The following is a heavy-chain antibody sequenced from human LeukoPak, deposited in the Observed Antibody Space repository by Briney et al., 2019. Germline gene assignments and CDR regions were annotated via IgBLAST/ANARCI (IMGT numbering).Heavy chain of an antibody. V-gene: IGHV3-64*01. CDR3: ARGRVLRHFDWLSTDFDY. CDR2: ISSNGGST. CDR1: GFTFSSYA. Sequence: GGSLRLSCAASGFTFSSYAMHWVRQAPGKGLEYVSAISSNGGSTYYANSVKGRFTISRDNSKNTLYLQMGSLRAEDMAVYYCARGRVLRHFDWLSTDFDYWGQGTLVTVSS. D-gene: IGHD3-9*01. J-gene: IGHJ4*02.